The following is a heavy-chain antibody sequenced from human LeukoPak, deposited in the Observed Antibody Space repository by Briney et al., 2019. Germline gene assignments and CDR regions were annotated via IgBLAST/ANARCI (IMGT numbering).Heavy chain of an antibody. Sequence: GESLKISCKGSGYGSGYSFTSHWIAWVRQMPGKGLEWMGIIYPRDSNTIYSPSFQGQVTISVDTSINTAYLQWISLKASDTAMYYCARHPIAAGGAYNWFDSWGQGTLVTVSS. CDR2: IYPRDSNT. CDR3: ARHPIAAGGAYNWFDS. J-gene: IGHJ5*01. CDR1: GYSFTSHW. D-gene: IGHD6-13*01. V-gene: IGHV5-51*01.